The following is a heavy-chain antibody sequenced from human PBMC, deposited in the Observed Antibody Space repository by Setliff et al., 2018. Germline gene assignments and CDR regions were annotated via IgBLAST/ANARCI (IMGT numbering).Heavy chain of an antibody. Sequence: KASETLSLTCTVSGDSISSGSYYWTWIRQPAGKGLEWIGHFHTGGSTNYNRSLRSRVSIPVDTSKNQFSLKLSSVTAADTATYYCARAGPTVTFFRVLVISWWDPWGQGSLVTVSS. CDR3: ARAGPTVTFFRVLVISWWDP. V-gene: IGHV4-61*09. D-gene: IGHD3-3*01. CDR1: GDSISSGSYY. CDR2: FHTGGST. J-gene: IGHJ5*02.